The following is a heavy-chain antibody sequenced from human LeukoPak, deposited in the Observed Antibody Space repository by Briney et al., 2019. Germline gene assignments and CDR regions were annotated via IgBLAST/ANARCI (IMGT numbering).Heavy chain of an antibody. J-gene: IGHJ6*04. Sequence: GGSLRLSCAASGFAFSSYAMTWVRQAPGKGLEWVSAISYSGISTYYAGSVKGRFTISRDNAKNSLYLQMNSLRAEDTAVYYCAELGITMIGGVWGKGTTVTISS. CDR1: GFAFSSYA. D-gene: IGHD3-10*02. CDR3: AELGITMIGGV. CDR2: ISYSGIST. V-gene: IGHV3-23*01.